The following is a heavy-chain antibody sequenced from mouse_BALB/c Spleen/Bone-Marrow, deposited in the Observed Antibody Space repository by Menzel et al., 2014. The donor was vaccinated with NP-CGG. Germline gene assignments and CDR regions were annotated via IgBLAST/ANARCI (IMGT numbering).Heavy chain of an antibody. J-gene: IGHJ4*01. CDR3: ARWEYYAMDY. Sequence: EVNLVESGAELVKPGASVKLSCTASGFNIKDTYMHWVKQRPEQGLEWIGRIDPANGNTKYDPKFQGKATITADTSSNTAYPQLSSLTSEDTAVYYCARWEYYAMDYWGQGTSVTVSS. D-gene: IGHD4-1*01. V-gene: IGHV14-3*02. CDR2: IDPANGNT. CDR1: GFNIKDTY.